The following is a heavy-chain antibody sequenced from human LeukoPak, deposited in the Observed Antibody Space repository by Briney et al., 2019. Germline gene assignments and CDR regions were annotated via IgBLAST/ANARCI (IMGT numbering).Heavy chain of an antibody. J-gene: IGHJ5*02. CDR2: IYYSGST. V-gene: IGHV4-31*03. CDR3: ARTHSIPTSLQFDP. Sequence: SETLSLTCTVSGGSISSGGYSWSWIRQHPGKGLEWIGYIYYSGSTYYNPSLKSRVTISVDTSKNQFSLKLSSVTAADTAVYYCARTHSIPTSLQFDPWGQGTLVTVSS. CDR1: GGSISSGGYS. D-gene: IGHD2-2*02.